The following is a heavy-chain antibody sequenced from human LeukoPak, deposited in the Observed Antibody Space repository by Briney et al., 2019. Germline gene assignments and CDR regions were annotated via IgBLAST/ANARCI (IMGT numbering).Heavy chain of an antibody. D-gene: IGHD2-2*03. CDR2: IYYSGST. V-gene: IGHV4-39*07. Sequence: SETLSLTCTVSGGSISSSSYYWGWIRQPPGKGLEWIGSIYYSGSTYYNPSLKSRVTISVDTSKNQFSLKLSSVIAADTAVYYCARSGYCSSTSCYPPIYYYYYYMDVWGKGTTVTVSS. J-gene: IGHJ6*03. CDR3: ARSGYCSSTSCYPPIYYYYYYMDV. CDR1: GGSISSSSYY.